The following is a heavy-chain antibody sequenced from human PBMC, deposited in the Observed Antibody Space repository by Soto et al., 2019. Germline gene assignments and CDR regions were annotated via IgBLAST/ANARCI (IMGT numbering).Heavy chain of an antibody. D-gene: IGHD5-12*01. Sequence: SETLSLTCAVSSGSISSSNWWSWVRQPPGKGLEWIGEIYHSGSTNYNPSLKSRVTISVDKSKNQFSLKLSSVTAADTAVYYCARAPSRIVATIKTLDYWGQGTLVTVSS. CDR3: ARAPSRIVATIKTLDY. CDR2: IYHSGST. CDR1: SGSISSSNW. J-gene: IGHJ4*02. V-gene: IGHV4-4*02.